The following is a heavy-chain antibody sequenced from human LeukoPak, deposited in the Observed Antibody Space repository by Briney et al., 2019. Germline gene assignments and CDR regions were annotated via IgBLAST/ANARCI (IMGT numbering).Heavy chain of an antibody. Sequence: SETLSLTCTVSGGSISSGGYYWSWIRQPPGKGLEWIGFINHSGSTYYNPSLKSRLTISVDRSKNKFSLNLTSVTAADTAVYYCARDVSRVAISDYWGQGTLVTVSS. CDR1: GGSISSGGYY. J-gene: IGHJ4*02. D-gene: IGHD5-12*01. V-gene: IGHV4-30-2*01. CDR2: INHSGST. CDR3: ARDVSRVAISDY.